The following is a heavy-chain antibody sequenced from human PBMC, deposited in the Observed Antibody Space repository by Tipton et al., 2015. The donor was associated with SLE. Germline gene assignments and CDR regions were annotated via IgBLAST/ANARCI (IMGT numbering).Heavy chain of an antibody. D-gene: IGHD2-2*02. V-gene: IGHV4-31*03. J-gene: IGHJ5*02. Sequence: LRLSCTVSGGSISSSSYYWGWIRQPPGKGLEWIGDIYYSGGTYYNPSLKSRVTISVDTSKNQFSLKLSSVTAADTAVYYCARDWGCSSTSCYTGWFDPWGQGTLVTVSS. CDR1: GGSISSSSYY. CDR2: IYYSGGT. CDR3: ARDWGCSSTSCYTGWFDP.